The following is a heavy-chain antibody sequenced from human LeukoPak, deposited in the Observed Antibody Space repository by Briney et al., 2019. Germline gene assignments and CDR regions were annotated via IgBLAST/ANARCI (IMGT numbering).Heavy chain of an antibody. D-gene: IGHD4-17*01. CDR2: IKSKTDGGTT. CDR3: TTETTFTVHGYYFDY. J-gene: IGHJ4*02. Sequence: GGSLRLSCAATGFTVSANYMSWVRQAPGKGLEWVGRIKSKTDGGTTDYAAPVKGRFTISRDDSKNTLYLQMNSLKTEDTAVYYCTTETTFTVHGYYFDYWGQGTLVTVSS. V-gene: IGHV3-15*01. CDR1: GFTVSANY.